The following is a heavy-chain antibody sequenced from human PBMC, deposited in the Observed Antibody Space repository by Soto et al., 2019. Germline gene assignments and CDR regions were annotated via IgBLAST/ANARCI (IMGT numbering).Heavy chain of an antibody. CDR3: AKVRGGNPIDYYYYGIDV. J-gene: IGHJ6*02. V-gene: IGHV3-23*01. Sequence: EVQLLESGGGLVQPGGCLRLCCAASGFTFSSYAMSWVRQAPGKGLEWVSAISGSGGSTCYADSVKGRFTISRDNSKNTLYLQMNSLRAEDTAVYYCAKVRGGNPIDYYYYGIDVWGQGTTVTVSS. D-gene: IGHD2-15*01. CDR2: ISGSGGST. CDR1: GFTFSSYA.